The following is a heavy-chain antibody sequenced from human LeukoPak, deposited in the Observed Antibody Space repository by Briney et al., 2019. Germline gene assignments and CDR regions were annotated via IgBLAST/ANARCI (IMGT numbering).Heavy chain of an antibody. J-gene: IGHJ6*03. V-gene: IGHV4-59*01. CDR2: IYYSGST. D-gene: IGHD6-13*01. CDR3: ARKVEAAAGTIYYYYYMDV. Sequence: SETLSLTCTVSGGSISSYYWSWIRQPPGKGLEWIGYIYYSGSTNYNPSLKSRVTISVDTSKNQFSLKLSSVTAADTAVYYCARKVEAAAGTIYYYYYMDVWDKGTTVTVSS. CDR1: GGSISSYY.